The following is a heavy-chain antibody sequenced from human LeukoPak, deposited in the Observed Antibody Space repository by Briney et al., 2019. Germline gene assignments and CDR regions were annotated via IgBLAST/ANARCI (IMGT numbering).Heavy chain of an antibody. CDR3: AKDRATVTSFWAYYYCGMDV. V-gene: IGHV3-30*18. Sequence: GRSLRLSCAASGFTFSSSGMRWVRQAPGKGLEWVAVISDDGSNKNYGESVKGRFTISRDNSKNTLFLQMDSLRAEDTAVYFCAKDRATVTSFWAYYYCGMDVWGQGTTVTVSS. CDR2: ISDDGSNK. CDR1: GFTFSSSG. J-gene: IGHJ6*02. D-gene: IGHD3-16*01.